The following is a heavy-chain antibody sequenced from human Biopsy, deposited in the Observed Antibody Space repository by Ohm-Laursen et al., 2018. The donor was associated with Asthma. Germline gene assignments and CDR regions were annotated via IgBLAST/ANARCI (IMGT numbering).Heavy chain of an antibody. Sequence: SVKVSCKASGGTFSRYAISWARQAPGQGLEWMGGIIPVFGTSNYAQKFQGRVTFTADGSTSSAYMELSSLTSEDSAVYYSVREVSTVDYGYYYFAMDVWGQGTTVTVSS. CDR3: VREVSTVDYGYYYFAMDV. CDR2: IIPVFGTS. J-gene: IGHJ6*02. CDR1: GGTFSRYA. D-gene: IGHD4-17*01. V-gene: IGHV1-69*13.